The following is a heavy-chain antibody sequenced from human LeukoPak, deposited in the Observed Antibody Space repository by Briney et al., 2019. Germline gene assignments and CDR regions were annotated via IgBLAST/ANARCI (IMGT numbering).Heavy chain of an antibody. V-gene: IGHV4-4*07. D-gene: IGHD3-22*01. Sequence: SETLSLTCTVSGGSISSYYWSWIRQPAGKGLEWIGRIYTSGSTNYNPSLKSRVTISVDTSKNQFSLKLTSVTAADTAVYYCARGPYKYDGSGAFDIWGQGTMVTVSS. CDR1: GGSISSYY. CDR2: IYTSGST. J-gene: IGHJ3*02. CDR3: ARGPYKYDGSGAFDI.